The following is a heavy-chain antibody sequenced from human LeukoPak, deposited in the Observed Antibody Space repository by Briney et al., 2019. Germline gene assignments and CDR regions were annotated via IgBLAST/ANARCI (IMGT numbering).Heavy chain of an antibody. V-gene: IGHV1-69*01. J-gene: IGHJ6*03. CDR2: IIPIFGTA. CDR3: AGNGGHYYYYMDV. D-gene: IGHD2-8*01. CDR1: GGTFSSYA. Sequence: ASVKVSCKASGGTFSSYAISWVRQAPGQGLEWMGGIIPIFGTANYAQKFQGRVTITADESTSTVYMELSSLRSEDTAVYYCAGNGGHYYYYMDVWGKGTTVTISS.